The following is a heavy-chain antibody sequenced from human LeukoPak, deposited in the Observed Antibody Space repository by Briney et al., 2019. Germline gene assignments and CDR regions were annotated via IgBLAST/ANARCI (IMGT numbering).Heavy chain of an antibody. V-gene: IGHV4-59*08. Sequence: SETLSLTCTVSGGSISSYYWWSWIRQPPGKRLEWIGYINHSGTTNYNPSLKSRVTMSVDTSKNQFSLKLSSVTAADTAVYYCARQTLFENWGQGTLVTVSS. CDR2: INHSGTT. CDR1: GGSISSYY. J-gene: IGHJ4*02. D-gene: IGHD3-10*02. CDR3: ARQTLFEN.